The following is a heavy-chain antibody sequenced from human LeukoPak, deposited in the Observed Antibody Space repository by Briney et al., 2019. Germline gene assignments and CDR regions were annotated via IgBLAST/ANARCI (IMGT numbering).Heavy chain of an antibody. CDR3: ARVGITMVRGVIRPPYYFDY. V-gene: IGHV4-39*07. CDR1: GGSISSYY. Sequence: PSETLSLTCTVSGGSISSYYWSWIRQPPGKGLEWIGSIYYSGSTYYNPSLKSRVTISVDTSKNQFSLKLSSVTAADTAVYYCARVGITMVRGVIRPPYYFDYWGQGTLVTVSS. D-gene: IGHD3-10*01. CDR2: IYYSGST. J-gene: IGHJ4*02.